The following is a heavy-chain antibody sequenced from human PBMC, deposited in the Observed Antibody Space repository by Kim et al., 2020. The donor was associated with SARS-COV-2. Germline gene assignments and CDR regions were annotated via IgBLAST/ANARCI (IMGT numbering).Heavy chain of an antibody. CDR2: ISWNGGNI. Sequence: GGSLRLSCAASGFTFDDYAMHWVRQAPGKGLEWVSGISWNGGNIGYGDSVKGRFTISRDNAKNSLYLQMNSLRTEDTALYYCAKVSGYYDAFDIWGQGTMVTVSS. CDR3: AKVSGYYDAFDI. D-gene: IGHD3-22*01. V-gene: IGHV3-9*01. J-gene: IGHJ3*02. CDR1: GFTFDDYA.